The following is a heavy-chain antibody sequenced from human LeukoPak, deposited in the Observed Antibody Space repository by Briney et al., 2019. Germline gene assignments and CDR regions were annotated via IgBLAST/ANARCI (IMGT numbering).Heavy chain of an antibody. V-gene: IGHV4-34*01. CDR3: ARVPRRWYYDSSGYYYYDY. CDR2: INHGGST. J-gene: IGHJ4*02. CDR1: GGSFSGYY. D-gene: IGHD3-22*01. Sequence: PSETLSLTCAVYGGSFSGYYWSWIRQPPGKGLEWIGEINHGGSTNYNPSLKSRVTISVDTSKNQFSLKLSSVTAADTAVYYCARVPRRWYYDSSGYYYYDYWGQGTLVTVSS.